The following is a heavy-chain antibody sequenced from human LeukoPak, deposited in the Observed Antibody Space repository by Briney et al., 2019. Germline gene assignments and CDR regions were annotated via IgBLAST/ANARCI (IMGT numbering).Heavy chain of an antibody. CDR3: ARDEYSSSYDP. Sequence: PSETLSLTCAVYGGSFSGYYWSWIRQPPGKGLEWIGEINHSGSTNYNPSLKSRVTISVDTSKNQFSLKLSSVTAADTAVYYCARDEYSSSYDPWGQGTLVTVSS. D-gene: IGHD6-6*01. CDR1: GGSFSGYY. CDR2: INHSGST. V-gene: IGHV4-34*01. J-gene: IGHJ5*02.